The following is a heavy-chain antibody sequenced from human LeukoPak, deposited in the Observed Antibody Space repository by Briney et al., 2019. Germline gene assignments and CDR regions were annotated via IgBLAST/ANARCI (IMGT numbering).Heavy chain of an antibody. CDR3: ASLGSGYYVNFFDP. V-gene: IGHV3-7*01. D-gene: IGHD3-3*01. J-gene: IGHJ5*02. CDR2: IKQDGGET. CDR1: GLTFSNHW. Sequence: PGGCVRLSCAASGLTFSNHWMSWVRQAPGMGLEWVANIKQDGGETYYMNSVKGRFTISRDNAKNALYLHMSRLRVEDTAVYYCASLGSGYYVNFFDPWGQGTLVTVSS.